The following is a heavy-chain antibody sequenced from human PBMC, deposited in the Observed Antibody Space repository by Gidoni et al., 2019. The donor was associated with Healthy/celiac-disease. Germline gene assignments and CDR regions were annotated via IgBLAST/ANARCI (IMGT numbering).Heavy chain of an antibody. J-gene: IGHJ5*02. CDR2: IAYDGSNK. Sequence: QVQLVESGGGVVQPGRSLRLSCAASGFTFSSYGMHWVRQAPGKGLEWVAVIAYDGSNKYYADSVKGRFTISRDNSKNTLYLQMSSLRAEDTAVYYCAKSMSYDWEFDPWGQGTLVTVSS. CDR3: AKSMSYDWEFDP. CDR1: GFTFSSYG. V-gene: IGHV3-30*18. D-gene: IGHD5-12*01.